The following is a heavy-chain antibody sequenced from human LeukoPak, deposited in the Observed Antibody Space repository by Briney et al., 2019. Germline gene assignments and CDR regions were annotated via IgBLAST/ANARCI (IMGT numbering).Heavy chain of an antibody. V-gene: IGHV7-4-1*02. Sequence: ASVTVSCTASGYTFTSYAMNWVRQAPGQGLEWMGWINTNTGNPTYAQGFTGRFVFSLDTSVSTAYLQISSLKAEDTAVYYCARDRYYTLFYYYYGMDVWGQGTTVTVSS. J-gene: IGHJ6*02. CDR2: INTNTGNP. CDR3: ARDRYYTLFYYYYGMDV. CDR1: GYTFTSYA. D-gene: IGHD3-3*01.